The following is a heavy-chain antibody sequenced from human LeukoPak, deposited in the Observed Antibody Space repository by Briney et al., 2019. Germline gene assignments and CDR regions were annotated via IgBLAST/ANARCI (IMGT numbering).Heavy chain of an antibody. CDR2: ISGSGGST. V-gene: IGHV3-23*01. Sequence: ASVKVSCKASGGTFSSYAMSWVRQAPGKGLEWVSAISGSGGSTYYADSVKGRFTISRDNSKNTLYLQMNSLRAEDTAVYYCAKVPGTTMAVDYFDYWGQGTLVTVSS. CDR3: AKVPGTTMAVDYFDY. D-gene: IGHD1-1*01. CDR1: GGTFSSYA. J-gene: IGHJ4*02.